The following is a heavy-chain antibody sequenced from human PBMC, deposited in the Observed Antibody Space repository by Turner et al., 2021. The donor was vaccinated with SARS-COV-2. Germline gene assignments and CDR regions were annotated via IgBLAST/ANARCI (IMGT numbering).Heavy chain of an antibody. Sequence: QLQLQESAPGLLMPSETLSLTCTVSGGSITSSTYYCGWIRQPPGKGLDWIGSIYSSGSTYYKPSLKSRVTISVDKSKNQFSLKLTSVTAADTAVYYCARSYHTYYFDYWGQGTLGTVSS. CDR3: ARSYHTYYFDY. CDR2: IYSSGST. CDR1: GGSITSSTYY. V-gene: IGHV4-39*01. D-gene: IGHD2-2*01. J-gene: IGHJ4*02.